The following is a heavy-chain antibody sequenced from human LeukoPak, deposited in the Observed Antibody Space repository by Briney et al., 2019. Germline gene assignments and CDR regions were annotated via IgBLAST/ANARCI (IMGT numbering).Heavy chain of an antibody. CDR2: IYYSGST. J-gene: IGHJ4*02. Sequence: PSETLSLTCTVSGGSISSYYWSWIRQPPGKGLEWIGYIYYSGSTNYNPSLKSRVTISVDTSKNQFSLKLSSVTAADTAVYYCARGGPSLKWSGYLYYFDYWGQGTLVTVSS. V-gene: IGHV4-59*01. CDR1: GGSISSYY. CDR3: ARGGPSLKWSGYLYYFDY. D-gene: IGHD3-3*01.